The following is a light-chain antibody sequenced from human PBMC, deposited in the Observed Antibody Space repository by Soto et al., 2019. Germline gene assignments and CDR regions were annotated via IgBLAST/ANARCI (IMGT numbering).Light chain of an antibody. Sequence: QSALTQPASVSGALGQSITISCTGTSGDVGTYDYVSWYQQHPGKAPKLMIFDVSSRPSGISTRFSGSKSGNTASLTISGLQAEDEADYYCNSYVTDTVVFGGGTKLTVL. CDR2: DVS. CDR1: SGDVGTYDY. CDR3: NSYVTDTVV. V-gene: IGLV2-14*03. J-gene: IGLJ2*01.